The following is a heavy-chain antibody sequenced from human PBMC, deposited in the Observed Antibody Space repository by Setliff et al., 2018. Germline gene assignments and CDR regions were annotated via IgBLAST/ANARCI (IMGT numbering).Heavy chain of an antibody. D-gene: IGHD6-13*01. Sequence: SVKVSCKASGGTFRTDGFNWVRQAPGQGLEWMGRIIPVFRSAKYAQKFQDRVTITADKSTSTGYMELSSLTSNDTAVYYCARAGLAAAGRKGVFDHWGQGTLVTVSS. CDR2: IIPVFRSA. CDR3: ARAGLAAAGRKGVFDH. J-gene: IGHJ4*02. CDR1: GGTFRTDG. V-gene: IGHV1-69*06.